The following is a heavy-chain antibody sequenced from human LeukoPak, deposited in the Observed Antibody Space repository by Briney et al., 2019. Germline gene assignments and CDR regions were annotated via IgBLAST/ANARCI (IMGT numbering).Heavy chain of an antibody. D-gene: IGHD3-3*01. Sequence: SETLSHTCTVSGGSISSYYWSWIRQPPGKGLEWIGYIYYSGSTNYNPSLKSRVTISVDTSKNQFSLKLSSVTAADTAVYYCARALFGVVPFDYWGQGTLVTVSS. J-gene: IGHJ4*02. CDR2: IYYSGST. CDR3: ARALFGVVPFDY. V-gene: IGHV4-59*08. CDR1: GGSISSYY.